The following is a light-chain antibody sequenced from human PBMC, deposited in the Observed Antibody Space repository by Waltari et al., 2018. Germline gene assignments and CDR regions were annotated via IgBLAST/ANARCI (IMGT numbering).Light chain of an antibody. CDR2: DAS. V-gene: IGKV1-33*01. Sequence: DIQMTQSPSSLSASVGDRVTITCQASQGIRNYLNWYQHKPGKAPKLLIYDASNLETGVPPRCSGSGSGTDFTFTISSLQPEDIATYYCQQSDTLPPSFGQGTRLEIK. CDR1: QGIRNY. CDR3: QQSDTLPPS. J-gene: IGKJ5*01.